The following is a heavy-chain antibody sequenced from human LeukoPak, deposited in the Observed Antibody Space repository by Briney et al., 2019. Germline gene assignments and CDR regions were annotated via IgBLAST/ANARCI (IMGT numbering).Heavy chain of an antibody. CDR2: IGTAGDT. J-gene: IGHJ4*02. CDR3: ANGGSGLDYFDY. D-gene: IGHD3-10*01. CDR1: GFTFSSYD. Sequence: GSLRLSCAASGFTFSSYDMHWVRQATGKGLEWVSAIGTAGDTYYPGSVKGRFTISRDNSKNTLYLQMNSLRVEDTAEYYCANGGSGLDYFDYWGQGTLVTVTS. V-gene: IGHV3-13*01.